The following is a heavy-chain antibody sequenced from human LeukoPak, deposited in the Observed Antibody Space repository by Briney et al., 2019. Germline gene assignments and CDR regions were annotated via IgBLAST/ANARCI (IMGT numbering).Heavy chain of an antibody. Sequence: ASVKVSCKASGGTFSSYAISWVRQAPGQGLEWMGWMNPNSGNTGYAQKSQGRVTITRNTSISTAYMELSSLRSEDTAVYYCARTNGGNFGLVDYWGQGTLVTVSS. D-gene: IGHD4-23*01. CDR2: MNPNSGNT. V-gene: IGHV1-8*03. CDR1: GGTFSSYA. J-gene: IGHJ4*02. CDR3: ARTNGGNFGLVDY.